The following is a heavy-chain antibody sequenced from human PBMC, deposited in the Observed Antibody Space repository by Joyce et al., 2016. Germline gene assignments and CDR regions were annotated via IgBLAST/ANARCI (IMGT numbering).Heavy chain of an antibody. CDR2: IKSKANGETT. J-gene: IGHJ4*02. D-gene: IGHD3-16*01. CDR3: GGWRI. Sequence: EVQLVESGGGLVELGGSLRLSCAASGFPFSNARMTWIRQDRGKGVELVGFIKSKANGETTGYGAPVKGRFTISRDDSKSIVYLQMNSLKSDDTAVYYCGGWRIWGQGTLVTVSS. CDR1: GFPFSNAR. V-gene: IGHV3-15*01.